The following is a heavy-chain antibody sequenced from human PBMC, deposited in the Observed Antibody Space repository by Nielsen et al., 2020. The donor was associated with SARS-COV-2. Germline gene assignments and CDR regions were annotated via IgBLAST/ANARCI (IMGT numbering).Heavy chain of an antibody. CDR2: ISSSSSYT. D-gene: IGHD3-16*01. CDR3: ARDTRANRFLMGDWFDP. CDR1: GFTFDDYA. J-gene: IGHJ5*02. Sequence: GESLKISCIASGFTFDDYAMHWVRQAPGKGLEWVSYISSSSSYTNYADSVKGRFTISRDNAKNSLYLQMNSLRAEDTAVYYCARDTRANRFLMGDWFDPWGQGTLVTVSS. V-gene: IGHV3-11*05.